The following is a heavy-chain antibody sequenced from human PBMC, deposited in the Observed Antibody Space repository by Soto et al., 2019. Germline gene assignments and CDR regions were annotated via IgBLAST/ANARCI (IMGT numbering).Heavy chain of an antibody. CDR1: GYTFTRYG. CDR2: ISGHNGNT. D-gene: IGHD1-1*01. V-gene: IGHV1-18*01. Sequence: ASVKVSCKASGYTFTRYGISWVRQAPGQGLEWMGWISGHNGNTNYAQKFQGRVTMTTDTSTSTADMELRRLRSDDSDVYYCARDLWMGRIYNGMDVWGQGTTVTLSS. CDR3: ARDLWMGRIYNGMDV. J-gene: IGHJ6*02.